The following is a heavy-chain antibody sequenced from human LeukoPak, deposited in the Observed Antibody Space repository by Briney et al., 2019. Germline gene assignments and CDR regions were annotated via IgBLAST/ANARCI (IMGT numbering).Heavy chain of an antibody. CDR3: GRVGPPGNDSFDI. D-gene: IGHD3-10*01. V-gene: IGHV3-72*01. J-gene: IGHJ3*02. CDR2: SRKISQNYKT. CDR1: GFIFSDHY. Sequence: SGGSLRLPCAASGFIFSDHYMDWVRQAPGKGLEWVGRSRKISQNYKTEYASSVKGRFTISRDDSKNSLFLQMKSLQTEDTAMYCCGRVGPPGNDSFDIWGPGTLVTVSS.